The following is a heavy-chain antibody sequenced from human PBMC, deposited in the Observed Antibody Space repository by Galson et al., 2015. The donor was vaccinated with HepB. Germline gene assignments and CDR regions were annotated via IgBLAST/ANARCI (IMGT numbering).Heavy chain of an antibody. J-gene: IGHJ5*02. CDR1: GGSISSGGYS. D-gene: IGHD6-13*01. Sequence: TLSLTCAVSGGSISSGGYSWSWIRQPPGKGLEWIGYIYHSGSTYYNPSLKSRVTISVDRSKNQFSLKLSSVTAADTAVYYCARAGYSSSWTKGWFDPWGQGTLVTVSS. CDR3: ARAGYSSSWTKGWFDP. V-gene: IGHV4-30-2*01. CDR2: IYHSGST.